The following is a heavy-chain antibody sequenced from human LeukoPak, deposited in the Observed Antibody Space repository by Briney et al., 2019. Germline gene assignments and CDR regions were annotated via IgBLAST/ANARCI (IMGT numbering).Heavy chain of an antibody. V-gene: IGHV4-31*03. CDR2: MYYNGST. J-gene: IGHJ3*02. CDR1: GGSISNGAYY. Sequence: PSETLSLTCTVSGGSISNGAYYWTWIRQHPGQGLEWVGYMYYNGSTYYNPSLKSRVTISVDTSENQFSLNLNSVTAADTAVYYCATIWSAGDDAFDIWGQGTMVTV. CDR3: ATIWSAGDDAFDI. D-gene: IGHD3-3*01.